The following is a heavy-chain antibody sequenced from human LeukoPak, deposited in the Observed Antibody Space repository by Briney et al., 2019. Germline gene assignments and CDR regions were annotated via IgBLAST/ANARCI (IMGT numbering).Heavy chain of an antibody. CDR2: ISAGGGSR. Sequence: GGSLRLSCAASGFTFSSYAMTWVRQAPGKGLEYVSSISAGGGSRYYADSVKGRFTISRDNSKSTLYLLMNSLRTEDTALYYFAKGSEAPAGNLNWFDSWGQGTLVTVSS. CDR3: AKGSEAPAGNLNWFDS. D-gene: IGHD6-13*01. CDR1: GFTFSSYA. V-gene: IGHV3-23*01. J-gene: IGHJ5*01.